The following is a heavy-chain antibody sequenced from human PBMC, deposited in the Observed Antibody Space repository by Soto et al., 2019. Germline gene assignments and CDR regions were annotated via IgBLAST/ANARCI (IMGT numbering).Heavy chain of an antibody. CDR1: GFTFSSYG. V-gene: IGHV3-30*18. D-gene: IGHD5-18*01. CDR2: ISYDGSNK. Sequence: QVQLVESGGGVVQPGRSLRLSCAASGFTFSSYGMHWVRQAPGKGLEWVAVISYDGSNKYYAESVKGRFTISRDNSKNTLYLQMNSLRAEDTAVYYCAKDISSWIQLWLNYYYGMDVWGQGTTVTVSS. CDR3: AKDISSWIQLWLNYYYGMDV. J-gene: IGHJ6*02.